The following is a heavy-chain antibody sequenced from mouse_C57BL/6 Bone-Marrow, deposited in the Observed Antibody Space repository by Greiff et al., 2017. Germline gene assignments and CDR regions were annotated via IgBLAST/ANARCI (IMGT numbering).Heavy chain of an antibody. CDR2: IYPGSGST. CDR3: AIYYYGSSYV. CDR1: GYTFTRYW. Sequence: QVQLQQPGAELVKPGASVKMSCKASGYTFTRYWITWVKQKPGQGLEWIGDIYPGSGSTYYNEKFKSQATLTVATSSSTAYMQLSSRTSEDSAVYYCAIYYYGSSYVWGTGTTVTVSS. V-gene: IGHV1-55*01. J-gene: IGHJ1*03. D-gene: IGHD1-1*01.